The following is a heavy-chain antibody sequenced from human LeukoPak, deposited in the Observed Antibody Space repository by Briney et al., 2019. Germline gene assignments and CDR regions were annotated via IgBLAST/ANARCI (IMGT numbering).Heavy chain of an antibody. J-gene: IGHJ3*02. Sequence: PGGSLRLSCAASGFXFSSYEMNWVRQAPGKGREWVSYIRSSGSIIFYADSVKGRFTISRDNAKNSLYLQMNSLRAEDTAVYYCARVNDYGGNDDAFDIWGQGTMVTVSS. V-gene: IGHV3-48*03. CDR3: ARVNDYGGNDDAFDI. CDR2: IRSSGSII. CDR1: GFXFSSYE. D-gene: IGHD4-23*01.